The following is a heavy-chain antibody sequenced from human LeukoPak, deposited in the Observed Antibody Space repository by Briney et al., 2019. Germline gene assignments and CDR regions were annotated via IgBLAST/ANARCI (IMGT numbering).Heavy chain of an antibody. CDR1: GFTFNTYA. D-gene: IGHD2-15*01. CDR2: MSGSGGRT. V-gene: IGHV3-23*01. J-gene: IGHJ4*02. Sequence: GGSLRLSCVASGFTFNTYAMSWVRQAPGKGLEWVSAMSGSGGRTYYADSVKGRFTISRDNSKNTLYLQMNSLRAEDTAVYYCAKWGCSGGSCYPFDYWGQGTLVTVSS. CDR3: AKWGCSGGSCYPFDY.